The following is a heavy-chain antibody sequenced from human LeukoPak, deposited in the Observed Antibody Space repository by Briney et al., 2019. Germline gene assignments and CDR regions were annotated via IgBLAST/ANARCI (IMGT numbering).Heavy chain of an antibody. J-gene: IGHJ6*03. V-gene: IGHV4-59*01. CDR2: MYYSGST. CDR1: GGSISSYY. Sequence: SETLSLTCTVSGGSISSYYWSWIRQPPGKGLEWIGYMYYSGSTNYNPSLKSRVTISVDTSKHQFSLKLSSVTAADTAVYYCARDHSGWGYMDVWGKGTTVTVSS. D-gene: IGHD6-19*01. CDR3: ARDHSGWGYMDV.